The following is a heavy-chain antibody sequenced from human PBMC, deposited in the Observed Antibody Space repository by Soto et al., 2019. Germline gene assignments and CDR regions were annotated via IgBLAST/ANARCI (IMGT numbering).Heavy chain of an antibody. V-gene: IGHV4-31*03. CDR1: GGSISSGGYY. J-gene: IGHJ6*02. CDR2: NYYSGIT. CDR3: ARGWSSAGLYTGMDV. D-gene: IGHD3-3*01. Sequence: PSETLSLTCTVSGGSISSGGYYWTWIRQHPGKGLEWIGYNYYSGITYYNPSLKSRVTISLDTSKNQFSPKLSSVTAAATAVYYCARGWSSAGLYTGMDVWGQGTRITVPS.